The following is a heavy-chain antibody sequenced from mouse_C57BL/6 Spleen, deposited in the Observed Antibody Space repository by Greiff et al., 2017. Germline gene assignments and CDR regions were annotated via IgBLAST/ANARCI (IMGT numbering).Heavy chain of an antibody. Sequence: VQLQQPGPELVKPGASVKLSCKASGYTFTSYWMHWVKQRPGQGLEWLGNINPSNGGTNYNEKFKSQATLTVDKSSSTAYMQLSRLTSEDSAVYYCALFDYDLGAMDYWGQGTSVTVSS. J-gene: IGHJ4*01. CDR2: INPSNGGT. D-gene: IGHD2-4*01. CDR3: ALFDYDLGAMDY. CDR1: GYTFTSYW. V-gene: IGHV1-53*01.